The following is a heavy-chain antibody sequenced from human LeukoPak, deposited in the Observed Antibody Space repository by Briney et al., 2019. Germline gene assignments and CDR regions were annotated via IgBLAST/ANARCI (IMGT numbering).Heavy chain of an antibody. V-gene: IGHV4-59*01. J-gene: IGHJ4*02. D-gene: IGHD3-3*02. CDR3: ARSSTGSYFDY. CDR1: GGSISTYS. CDR2: MYYSGST. Sequence: PSETLSLTCTVSGGSISTYSWGWIRQPPGKGLEWIGYMYYSGSTKYNPSLKSRVTISVDTSKNQFSLKLSSVTAADTAVYYCARSSTGSYFDYWGQGTLVTVSS.